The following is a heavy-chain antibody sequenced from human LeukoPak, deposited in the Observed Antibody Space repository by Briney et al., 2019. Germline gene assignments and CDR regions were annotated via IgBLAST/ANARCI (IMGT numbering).Heavy chain of an antibody. Sequence: PSETLSLTCAVYGGSFSGYYWSWIRQPPGKGLEWIGEINHSGSTNYNPSLKSRVTISVDTSKNQFSLKLSSVTAADTAVYYCAREVVGCSGGSCCAYYYYYYGMDVWGQGTTVTVSS. D-gene: IGHD2-15*01. CDR1: GGSFSGYY. CDR2: INHSGST. J-gene: IGHJ6*02. V-gene: IGHV4-34*01. CDR3: AREVVGCSGGSCCAYYYYYYGMDV.